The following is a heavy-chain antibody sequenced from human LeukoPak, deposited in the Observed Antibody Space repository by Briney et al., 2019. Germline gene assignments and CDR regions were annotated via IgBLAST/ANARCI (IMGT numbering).Heavy chain of an antibody. D-gene: IGHD3-10*01. V-gene: IGHV3-23*01. CDR2: ISDSGEAT. Sequence: GGSLRLSCGASGFTFSSYAMSWVRQTPGKGLEWVSIISDSGEATYYADSVQGRFTISRDNSKNTLYLQMNSLRAEDTAVYYCARAFGSGSYSFWGQGTLVSVSS. CDR3: ARAFGSGSYSF. CDR1: GFTFSSYA. J-gene: IGHJ4*02.